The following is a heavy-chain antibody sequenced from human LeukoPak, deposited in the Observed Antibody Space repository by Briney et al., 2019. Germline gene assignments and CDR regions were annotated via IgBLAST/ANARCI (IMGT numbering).Heavy chain of an antibody. D-gene: IGHD7-27*01. V-gene: IGHV4-61*02. Sequence: SETLSLTCTVSGGSISSGSYYWSWIRQPAGKGLEWIGRIYTSGSTNYNPSLKSRVTIPVDTSKNQFSLKLSSVTAADTAVYYCASQPWGLNPAFDIWGQGTMVTVSS. CDR2: IYTSGST. J-gene: IGHJ3*02. CDR1: GGSISSGSYY. CDR3: ASQPWGLNPAFDI.